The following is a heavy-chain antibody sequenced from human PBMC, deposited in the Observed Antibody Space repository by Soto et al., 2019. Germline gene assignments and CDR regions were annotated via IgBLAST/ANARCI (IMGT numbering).Heavy chain of an antibody. CDR2: ISASGNAV. J-gene: IGHJ1*01. Sequence: EVHLVESGGTLVHPGGSLRLSCAVSGFNFTGYEMNWVRQSPGKGLEWVSYISASGNAVYYADSVRGRFTVSRDNATDTWFLTMKSLRVDDTAMYYCVRDNMGIYWGQGTLVTVSS. D-gene: IGHD7-27*01. CDR3: VRDNMGIY. V-gene: IGHV3-48*03. CDR1: GFNFTGYE.